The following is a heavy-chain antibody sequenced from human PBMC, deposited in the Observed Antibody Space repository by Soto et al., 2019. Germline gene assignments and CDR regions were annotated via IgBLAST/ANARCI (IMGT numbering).Heavy chain of an antibody. V-gene: IGHV3-30-3*01. Sequence: PGGSLRLCCAAFGFTFSTYAMHWVRQAPGKGLEWVTLISDDGSNNYYADSVKGRFTISRDNSKNTLYLQMNSLRAADTAVYYCARAPGRDRHNHYAYSGQGTPVTVSA. J-gene: IGHJ1*01. CDR2: ISDDGSNN. CDR3: ARAPGRDRHNHYAY. CDR1: GFTFSTYA. D-gene: IGHD4-17*01.